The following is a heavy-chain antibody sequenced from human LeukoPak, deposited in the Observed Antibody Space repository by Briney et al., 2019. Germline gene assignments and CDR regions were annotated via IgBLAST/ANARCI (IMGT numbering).Heavy chain of an antibody. D-gene: IGHD2-15*01. CDR3: AKGVVALGYFDY. Sequence: GGSLRLSCAASGFTFSTYDMHWVRQAPGKGLEWVAFIRYDGSNQYYADSVKGRFTISRDNSKNTLYLQMNSLRAEDTAVYYCAKGVVALGYFDYWGQGTLVTVSS. CDR1: GFTFSTYD. J-gene: IGHJ4*02. CDR2: IRYDGSNQ. V-gene: IGHV3-30*02.